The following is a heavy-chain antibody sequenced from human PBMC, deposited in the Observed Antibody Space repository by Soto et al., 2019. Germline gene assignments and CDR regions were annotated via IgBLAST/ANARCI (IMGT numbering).Heavy chain of an antibody. Sequence: GGSLRLSCAASGFTFSSYGMHWVRQAPGKGLEWVAVISYDGSNKYYADSVKGRFTISRDNSKNTLYLQMNSLRAEDTAVYYCAKDIGEGSSSPGEYYYYYGMDVWAKGPRSPSP. CDR1: GFTFSSYG. V-gene: IGHV3-30*18. CDR3: AKDIGEGSSSPGEYYYYYGMDV. J-gene: IGHJ6*02. D-gene: IGHD6-6*01. CDR2: ISYDGSNK.